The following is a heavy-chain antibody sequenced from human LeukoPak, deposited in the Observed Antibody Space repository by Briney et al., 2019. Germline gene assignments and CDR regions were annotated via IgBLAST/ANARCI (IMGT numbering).Heavy chain of an antibody. D-gene: IGHD6-6*01. V-gene: IGHV4-4*02. CDR1: GGSISSSNW. J-gene: IGHJ5*02. CDR3: ARLPASIAARPGWFDP. Sequence: KPSETLSLTCAVSGGSISSSNWWSWVRQPPGKGLEWIGEMYHSGSTNYNPSLKSRVTISVDKSKIQFSLRLTSVTAADTAVYYCARLPASIAARPGWFDPWGQGTLVTVSS. CDR2: MYHSGST.